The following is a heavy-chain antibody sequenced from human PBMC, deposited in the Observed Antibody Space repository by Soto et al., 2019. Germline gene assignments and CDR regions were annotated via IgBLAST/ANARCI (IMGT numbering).Heavy chain of an antibody. CDR1: GYTLTELS. Sequence: GASVKVSCKVSGYTLTELSMHWVRQAPGKGLEWMGRINPSGGSTSYAQKFQGRVTMTRDTSTSTVYMELSSLRSEDTAVYYCARVPVAGDYWYFDLWGRGTLVTVSS. D-gene: IGHD7-27*01. V-gene: IGHV1-46*03. CDR2: INPSGGST. J-gene: IGHJ2*01. CDR3: ARVPVAGDYWYFDL.